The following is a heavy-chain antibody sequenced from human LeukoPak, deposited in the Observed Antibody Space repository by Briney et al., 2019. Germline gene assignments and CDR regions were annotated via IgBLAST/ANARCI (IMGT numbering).Heavy chain of an antibody. CDR2: IGASGEST. Sequence: PGGSLRLSCEASGFTFSVAAMTWVRQAPGKGLEWVSLIGASGESTYYADSVKGRFTISRDNSKNTLSLQMNSLRVEDTAMYFCAKDIQLSTWGLGTMVTVSA. V-gene: IGHV3-23*01. D-gene: IGHD5-24*01. J-gene: IGHJ3*01. CDR3: AKDIQLST. CDR1: GFTFSVAA.